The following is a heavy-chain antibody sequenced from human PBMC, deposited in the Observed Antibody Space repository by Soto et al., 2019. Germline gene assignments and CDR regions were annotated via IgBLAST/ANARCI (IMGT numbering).Heavy chain of an antibody. D-gene: IGHD2-2*01. J-gene: IGHJ6*03. V-gene: IGHV4-59*01. CDR3: ARVSYCSSTSCYADYYYYYYMDV. CDR2: IYYSGST. Sequence: SETLSLTCTVSGGSISSYYWSWIRQPPGKGLEWIGYIYYSGSTNYNPSLKSRVTISVDTSKNQFSLKLSSVTAADTAVYYCARVSYCSSTSCYADYYYYYYMDVWGKGTTVTVSS. CDR1: GGSISSYY.